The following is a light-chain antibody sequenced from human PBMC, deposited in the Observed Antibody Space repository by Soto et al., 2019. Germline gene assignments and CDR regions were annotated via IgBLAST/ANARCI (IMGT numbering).Light chain of an antibody. CDR2: GNN. J-gene: IGLJ1*01. CDR1: SSNIGAGYD. Sequence: QSALTQPPSVSGAPGQGVTISCTGSSSNIGAGYDVHWYQQLPGTAPKLLIYGNNNRPSGVPDRFSGSKSGTSASLAITGLQAEDEADYYCQSYDSSLSGYVFGTGTKLTVL. V-gene: IGLV1-40*01. CDR3: QSYDSSLSGYV.